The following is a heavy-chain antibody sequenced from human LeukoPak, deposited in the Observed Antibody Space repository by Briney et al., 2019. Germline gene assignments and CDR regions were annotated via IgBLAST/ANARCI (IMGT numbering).Heavy chain of an antibody. J-gene: IGHJ4*02. Sequence: QPGGSLRLSCAASGFTFSSYEMNWVRQAPGKGLVWVSRINSDGSSTSYADSVKGRFTISRDNAKNTLYLQMNSLRAEDTAVYYCARGVYDYVWGSYQDYWGQGTLVTVSS. CDR1: GFTFSSYE. CDR3: ARGVYDYVWGSYQDY. V-gene: IGHV3-74*01. D-gene: IGHD3-16*02. CDR2: INSDGSST.